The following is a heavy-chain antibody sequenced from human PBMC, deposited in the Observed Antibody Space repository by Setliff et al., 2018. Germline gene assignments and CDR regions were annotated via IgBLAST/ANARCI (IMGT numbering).Heavy chain of an antibody. CDR1: GGSISSGSNY. J-gene: IGHJ4*02. V-gene: IGHV4-61*09. CDR3: ARSLGSGSYYNSRPFYSDY. Sequence: SETLSLTCTVSGGSISSGSNYWSWIRQPAGRGLEWIGHIDPSGNTNYHPSLKSRVTISGDTSKNQFSLKLASVTAADTAVYFCARSLGSGSYYNSRPFYSDYWGQGTLVTVSS. D-gene: IGHD3-10*01. CDR2: IDPSGNT.